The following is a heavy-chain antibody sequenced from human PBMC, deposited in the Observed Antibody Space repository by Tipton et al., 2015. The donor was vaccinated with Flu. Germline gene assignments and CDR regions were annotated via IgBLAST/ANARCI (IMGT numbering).Heavy chain of an antibody. CDR2: INHSGST. D-gene: IGHD6-19*01. J-gene: IGHJ1*01. Sequence: TLSLTCAVYGGSFSGYYWSWIRQPPGKGLEWIGEINHSGSTNYNPSLKSRVTISVDTSKNQFSLKLSSVTAADTAVYYCARGGQWLDEYFQHWGQGTLVTVSS. CDR3: ARGGQWLDEYFQH. CDR1: GGSFSGYY. V-gene: IGHV4-34*01.